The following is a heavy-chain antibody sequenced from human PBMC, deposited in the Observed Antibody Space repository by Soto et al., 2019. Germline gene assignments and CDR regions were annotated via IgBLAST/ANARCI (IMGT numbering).Heavy chain of an antibody. CDR1: GGSISGGNY. CDR3: ARAERFPRSWFDP. D-gene: IGHD3-10*01. V-gene: IGHV4-31*03. CDR2: AYNSGTT. Sequence: SETLSLTCSVSGGSISGGNYWSWIRQHPGRGLEWIGYAYNSGTTYYSPSLKSRVTISLDTSKNQFSLKMTSVTAADTAIYFCARAERFPRSWFDPWGQGTQVTVSS. J-gene: IGHJ5*02.